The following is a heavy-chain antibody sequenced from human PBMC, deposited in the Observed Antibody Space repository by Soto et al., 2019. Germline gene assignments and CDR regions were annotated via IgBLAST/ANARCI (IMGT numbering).Heavy chain of an antibody. D-gene: IGHD3-16*01. V-gene: IGHV5-51*03. CDR2: MYPANSRT. J-gene: IGHJ5*02. CDR1: GYSFANSW. CDR3: AGKVEYGAVKT. Sequence: EVQLVQSGAEVKKPGESLKISCKGVGYSFANSWIGWVRQMPGKGLEWVGFMYPANSRTKYSPSFQGQVTISADRSISTAYLQWSSLEASDTAIYYCAGKVEYGAVKTWGQGTPVTVSS.